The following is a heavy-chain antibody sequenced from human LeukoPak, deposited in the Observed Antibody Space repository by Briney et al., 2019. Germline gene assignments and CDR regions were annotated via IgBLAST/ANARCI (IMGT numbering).Heavy chain of an antibody. CDR1: GFTFSSYT. CDR3: ASGDILTGYT. V-gene: IGHV3-21*01. J-gene: IGHJ3*02. D-gene: IGHD3-9*01. Sequence: GGSLRLSCAASGFTFSSYTMNWVRQAPGKGLEWVSSITGSSSYIYYADSVKGRFTISRDNAKNSLYLQMNSLRAEDTAVYYCASGDILTGYTWGQGTMVTVSS. CDR2: ITGSSSYI.